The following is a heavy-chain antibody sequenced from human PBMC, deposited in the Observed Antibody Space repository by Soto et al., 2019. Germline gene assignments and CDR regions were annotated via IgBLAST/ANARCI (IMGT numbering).Heavy chain of an antibody. CDR2: INHSGST. J-gene: IGHJ3*02. V-gene: IGHV4-34*01. CDR1: GGSFSGYY. Sequence: SETLSLTCAVYGGSFSGYYWSWIRQPPGKGLEWIGEINHSGSTNYNPSLKSRVTISVDTSKNQFSLKLSSVTAADTAVYYCVRVWAEGYCSSTSCYDAFDIWGQGTMVTVSS. CDR3: VRVWAEGYCSSTSCYDAFDI. D-gene: IGHD2-2*01.